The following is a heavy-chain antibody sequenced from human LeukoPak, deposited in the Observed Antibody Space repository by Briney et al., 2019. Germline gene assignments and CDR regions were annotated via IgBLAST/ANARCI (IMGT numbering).Heavy chain of an antibody. D-gene: IGHD2-21*02. CDR1: GFTFSSYA. CDR2: ISGSGGST. Sequence: GGSLRLSCAASGFTFSSYAMSWVRQAPGKGLEWVSAISGSGGSTYYADSVKSRFTISRDSAKNSLYLQMNSLRAEDTAVYYCARFRTWGDKAFDYWGQGTLVTVSS. V-gene: IGHV3-23*01. CDR3: ARFRTWGDKAFDY. J-gene: IGHJ4*02.